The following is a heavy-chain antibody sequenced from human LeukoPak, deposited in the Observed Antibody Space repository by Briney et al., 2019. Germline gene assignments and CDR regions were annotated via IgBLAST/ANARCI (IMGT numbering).Heavy chain of an antibody. J-gene: IGHJ4*02. CDR3: ARDLITWIVVGAAGYFDH. Sequence: ASVKVSCKASGYSVSGYFVHWVRQAPGQGLEWMGWINPNSGGTNYAQKFQGRVTMTRDTSISTAYMELSRLRSDDTAVYYCARDLITWIVVGAAGYFDHWGQGTLVTVSS. CDR2: INPNSGGT. D-gene: IGHD3-22*01. V-gene: IGHV1-2*02. CDR1: GYSVSGYF.